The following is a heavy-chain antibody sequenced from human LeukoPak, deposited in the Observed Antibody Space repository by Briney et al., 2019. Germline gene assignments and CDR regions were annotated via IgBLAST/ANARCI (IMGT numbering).Heavy chain of an antibody. CDR3: ARGRYYDFYSL. V-gene: IGHV4-59*01. J-gene: IGHJ4*02. CDR1: GGSISSYY. CDR2: IYYSGST. D-gene: IGHD3-3*01. Sequence: SETLSLTCTVSGGSISSYYWSWIRQPPGKGLEWIGYIYYSGSTNYNPSLKSRVTISVDTSKNRFSLKLSSVTAADTAVYYCARGRYYDFYSLWGQGTLVTVSS.